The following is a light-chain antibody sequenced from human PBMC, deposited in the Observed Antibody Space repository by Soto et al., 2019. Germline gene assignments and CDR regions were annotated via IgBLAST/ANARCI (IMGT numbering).Light chain of an antibody. CDR1: QSVSST. J-gene: IGKJ1*01. CDR2: GAS. Sequence: EIVMTQSPATLSVSPGERATLSCRASQSVSSTLAWYQQKPGQAPRPLIYGASTRATGIPARFSGSGSGTEFTLTISSLQSEDFAVYYCQQYNNWPQTFGQGTKVEIK. V-gene: IGKV3-15*01. CDR3: QQYNNWPQT.